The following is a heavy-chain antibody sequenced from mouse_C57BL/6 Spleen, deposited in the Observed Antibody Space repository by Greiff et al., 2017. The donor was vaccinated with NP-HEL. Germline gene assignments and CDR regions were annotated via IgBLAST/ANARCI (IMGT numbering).Heavy chain of an antibody. CDR3: ARGGLLRYFGV. J-gene: IGHJ1*01. CDR2: IYPGSGIT. D-gene: IGHD2-3*01. Sequence: VQLQQPGAELVKPGASVKMSCKASGYPFPSYWITWVKQRPGQCLEWFGDIYPGSGITNSNEKFKSKATLTVDTSSSPPSMQLSSLTSEYFAVYYWARGGLLRYFGVWGPVTTVTVSS. CDR1: GYPFPSYW. V-gene: IGHV1-55*01.